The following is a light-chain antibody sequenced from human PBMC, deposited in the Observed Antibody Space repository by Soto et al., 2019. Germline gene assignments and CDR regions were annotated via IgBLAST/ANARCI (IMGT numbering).Light chain of an antibody. CDR2: DVY. Sequence: QSALIQPRSVSGSPGQSVAFSCTGTRSDVSWYQHHPGKAPKLIIYDVYKRPSGVPDRFSGSKSGNTASLTISGLQAEDEADYYCSSYEGSHAWVFGGGTKLTVL. CDR1: RSDV. CDR3: SSYEGSHAWV. J-gene: IGLJ3*02. V-gene: IGLV2-11*01.